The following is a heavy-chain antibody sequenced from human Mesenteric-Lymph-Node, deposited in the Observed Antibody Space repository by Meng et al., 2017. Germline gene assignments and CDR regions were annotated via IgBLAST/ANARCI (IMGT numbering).Heavy chain of an antibody. CDR3: ARDLRGWFDP. J-gene: IGHJ5*02. CDR2: ISYDGSNK. V-gene: IGHV3-30*01. Sequence: GESLKISCAASGFTFSSYAMHWVRQAPGKGLEWVAVISYDGSNKYYADSVKGRFTISRDNSKNTLYLQMNSLRAEDTAVYYCARDLRGWFDPWGQGTLVTAPQ. CDR1: GFTFSSYA. D-gene: IGHD4-17*01.